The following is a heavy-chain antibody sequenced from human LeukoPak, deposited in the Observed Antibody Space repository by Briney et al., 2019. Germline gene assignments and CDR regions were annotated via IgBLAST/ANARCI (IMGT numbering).Heavy chain of an antibody. Sequence: GGSLRLSCAASGFTFSNYWMNWVRQVPGKGLMWVSRMSSDGSSTNYADSVKGRFTISRDNAKNTLYLQMNSLRVEDTAVYYCARALSNTVRGVGDYWGQGTLVTDSS. J-gene: IGHJ4*02. CDR1: GFTFSNYW. D-gene: IGHD3-10*01. CDR3: ARALSNTVRGVGDY. V-gene: IGHV3-74*01. CDR2: MSSDGSST.